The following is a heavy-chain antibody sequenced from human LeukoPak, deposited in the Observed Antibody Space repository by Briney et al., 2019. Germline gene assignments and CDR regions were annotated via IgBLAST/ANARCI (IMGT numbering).Heavy chain of an antibody. V-gene: IGHV3-74*01. CDR2: ISSDGSSI. Sequence: GGSLRLSCMASGFTFSSYWMHWVRQASGKGLAWVSRISSDGSSITYAGSVKGRFTISRDNAKNTLYLQMNSLRVEDTAVYYCARGSYYFASEDWGQGTLVTVSS. J-gene: IGHJ4*02. CDR3: ARGSYYFASED. CDR1: GFTFSSYW. D-gene: IGHD3-10*01.